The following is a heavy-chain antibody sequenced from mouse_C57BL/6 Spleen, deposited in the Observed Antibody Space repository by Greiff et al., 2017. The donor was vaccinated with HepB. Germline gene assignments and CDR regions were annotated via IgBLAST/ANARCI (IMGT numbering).Heavy chain of an antibody. CDR2: ISGGGGNT. CDR1: GFTFSSYT. Sequence: EVKLMESGGGLVKPGGSLKLSCAASGFTFSSYTMSWVRQTPEKRLEWVATISGGGGNTYYPDSVKGRFTISRDNAKNTLYLQMSSLRSEDTALYYCARQSSKNWYFDVWGTGTTVTVSS. CDR3: ARQSSKNWYFDV. J-gene: IGHJ1*03. V-gene: IGHV5-9*01. D-gene: IGHD1-1*01.